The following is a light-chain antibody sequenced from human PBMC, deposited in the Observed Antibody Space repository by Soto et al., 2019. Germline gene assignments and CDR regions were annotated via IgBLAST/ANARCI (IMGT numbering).Light chain of an antibody. CDR3: LQHNTYPLT. CDR1: QGIGND. J-gene: IGKJ1*01. Sequence: DIQMTQSPSSLSASVGDRVTITCLASQGIGNDLGWYQQKPGKAPKRLIYAASSLQSGVPSRFSGSGSGTEFTLTISSLQPEDFAAYYCLQHNTYPLTFGQGTKVEIK. CDR2: AAS. V-gene: IGKV1-17*01.